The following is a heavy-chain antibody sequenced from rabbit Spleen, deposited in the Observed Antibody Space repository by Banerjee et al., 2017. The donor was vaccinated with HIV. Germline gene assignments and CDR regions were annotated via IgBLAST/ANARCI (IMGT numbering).Heavy chain of an antibody. CDR2: IDGGISDNS. J-gene: IGHJ4*01. D-gene: IGHD6-1*01. Sequence: QEQLVESRGGLVKPEGSLTLTCKASGFSFSDRDVMCWVRQAPGRGLEWIACIDGGISDNSYYATWAKGRFTISKTSSTTVTLQMTSLTAADTAMYFCAKDRYYNHGYPDYAYGNYFDLWGPGTLVTVS. CDR1: GFSFSDRDV. CDR3: AKDRYYNHGYPDYAYGNYFDL. V-gene: IGHV1S45*01.